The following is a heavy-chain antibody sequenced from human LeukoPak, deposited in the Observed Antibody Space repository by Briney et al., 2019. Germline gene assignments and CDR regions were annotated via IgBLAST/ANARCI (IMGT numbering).Heavy chain of an antibody. V-gene: IGHV4-34*01. D-gene: IGHD6-6*01. CDR2: ISHSGST. CDR1: GGSFSGYY. Sequence: SETLSLTCAVYGGSFSGYYWSWIRQPPGKGLEWVGEISHSGSTNYNPSLKSRVTISVDTSKNQFSLKLSSVTAADTAVYYCARGNFIKQLAWDYWGQGTLVTVSS. J-gene: IGHJ4*02. CDR3: ARGNFIKQLAWDY.